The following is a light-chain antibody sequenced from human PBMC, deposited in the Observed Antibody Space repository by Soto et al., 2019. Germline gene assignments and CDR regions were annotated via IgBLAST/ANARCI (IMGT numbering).Light chain of an antibody. V-gene: IGKV1-5*03. Sequence: DIEMTQSPSTLSASLVDRVAISCRASQRIGSWLAWYQQKPGRAPKLLIYRASILENGVPRRFSGSGSGTEFTLTISSLQPDDFATYFCQHYNSYPWTFGQGTKVDIK. J-gene: IGKJ1*01. CDR1: QRIGSW. CDR3: QHYNSYPWT. CDR2: RAS.